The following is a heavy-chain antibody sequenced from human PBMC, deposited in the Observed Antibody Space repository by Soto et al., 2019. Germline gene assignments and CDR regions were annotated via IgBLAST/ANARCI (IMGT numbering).Heavy chain of an antibody. D-gene: IGHD6-13*01. V-gene: IGHV3-21*06. J-gene: IGHJ6*02. CDR1: GITFSGYN. CDR2: ISSSGTYI. Sequence: QLVESGGGLVKPGGSLRLSCAASGITFSGYNMNWVRQAPGKGLEWVSSISSSGTYIHHADSVKGRFTIYRDNAKNSLYLQMDRLRAEDTAVYYCASDRPSRDSFYYGLDVWGQGTTVTVS. CDR3: ASDRPSRDSFYYGLDV.